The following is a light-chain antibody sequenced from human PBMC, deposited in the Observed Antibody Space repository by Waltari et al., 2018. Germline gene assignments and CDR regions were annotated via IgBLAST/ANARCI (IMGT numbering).Light chain of an antibody. J-gene: IGLJ2*01. CDR1: SNAAGYYNS. CDR2: QGS. CDR3: SSHAGGNNLDV. V-gene: IGLV2-8*01. Sequence: QSTLTQPPSASGSLGQSVTFSCTGPSNAAGYYNSLSWYQQHPGQAPKLLISQGSKRPSGVPDRFSGFKSGNTAFLTVSGLQADDEAHYYCSSHAGGNNLDVFGGGTKLTVL.